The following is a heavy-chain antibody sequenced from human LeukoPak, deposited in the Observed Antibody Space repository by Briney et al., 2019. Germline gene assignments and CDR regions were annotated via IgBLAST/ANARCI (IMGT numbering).Heavy chain of an antibody. V-gene: IGHV2-5*01. CDR1: GFSLSTSGVG. J-gene: IGHJ1*01. D-gene: IGHD3-3*01. CDR3: AHFFDFWSGFQY. Sequence: SGPTLVKPTQTLTLTCTFSGFSLSTSGVGVGWIRQPPGKALEWLALIYWNDDKRYSPSLKSRLTITKDTSKNQVVLTMTNMDPVDTATYYCAHFFDFWSGFQYWGQGTLVTVSS. CDR2: IYWNDDK.